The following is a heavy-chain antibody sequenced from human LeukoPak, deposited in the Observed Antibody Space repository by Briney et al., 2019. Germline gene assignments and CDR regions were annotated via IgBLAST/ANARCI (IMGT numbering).Heavy chain of an antibody. J-gene: IGHJ4*02. Sequence: GGSLRLSWAASGFTFSSYWMSWVRQAPGKGLEWVAKISQDGSEKYYVDSVKGRFTISRDNAKISLYLQMSSLRAEDTAVYYCARDTAGNDYWGQGTLVTVSS. CDR3: ARDTAGNDY. CDR2: ISQDGSEK. CDR1: GFTFSSYW. V-gene: IGHV3-7*01. D-gene: IGHD1-1*01.